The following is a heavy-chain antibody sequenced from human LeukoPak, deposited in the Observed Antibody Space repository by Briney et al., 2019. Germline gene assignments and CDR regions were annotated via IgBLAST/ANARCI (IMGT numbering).Heavy chain of an antibody. CDR2: ISGSGGSA. Sequence: GGSLRLSCAASGFTFISYGMTWVRQSPGKGLEWVSAISGSGGSAYYADSVKGRFTISRDNARNSLYLQMNSLRAEDTAVYYCARGSGWYSPFDYWGQGTLVTVSS. J-gene: IGHJ4*02. V-gene: IGHV3-23*01. CDR3: ARGSGWYSPFDY. D-gene: IGHD6-19*01. CDR1: GFTFISYG.